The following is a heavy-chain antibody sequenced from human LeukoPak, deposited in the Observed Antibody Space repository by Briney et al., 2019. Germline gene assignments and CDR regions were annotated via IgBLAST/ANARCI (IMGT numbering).Heavy chain of an antibody. V-gene: IGHV4-39*07. D-gene: IGHD2-8*01. CDR3: ARGYCTNAVCSLGPTQA. CDR2: IYYSGST. Sequence: SETLSLTCSVSRGSISSSSYYWGWIRQPPGKGLEWIGSIYYSGSTYYNPSLKSRVTISVDTSKNQFSLKLSSVTAADTAVYYCARGYCTNAVCSLGPTQAWGQGTLVTVSS. CDR1: RGSISSSSYY. J-gene: IGHJ4*02.